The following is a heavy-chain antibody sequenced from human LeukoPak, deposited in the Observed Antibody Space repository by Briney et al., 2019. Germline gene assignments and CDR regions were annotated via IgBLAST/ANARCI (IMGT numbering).Heavy chain of an antibody. J-gene: IGHJ6*03. D-gene: IGHD3-10*01. CDR3: ARGGSVLWFGESEYMDV. CDR2: INPSGGST. CDR1: GYIFTSYS. V-gene: IGHV1-46*01. Sequence: ASLKVSCKASGYIFTSYSMHWGRQAPGQGLEWVGLINPSGGSTRYAQKFQGRVTMTRDMSTSTVYMELSSLRSEDTAVYYCARGGSVLWFGESEYMDVWGKGTTVTISS.